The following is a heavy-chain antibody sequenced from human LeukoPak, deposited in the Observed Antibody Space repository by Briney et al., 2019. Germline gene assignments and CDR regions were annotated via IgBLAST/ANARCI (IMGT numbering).Heavy chain of an antibody. D-gene: IGHD3-22*01. V-gene: IGHV1-46*03. J-gene: IGHJ4*02. CDR1: GYTFTSYY. Sequence: ASVKVSCKASGYTFTSYYMHWVRQAPGQGLEWMGIINPRGGSTSYAQKFQGRVTMTRDTSTSTVYMELSSLRSEDTAVYYCASTVAGGYSLYYFDYWGQGTLVTVSS. CDR2: INPRGGST. CDR3: ASTVAGGYSLYYFDY.